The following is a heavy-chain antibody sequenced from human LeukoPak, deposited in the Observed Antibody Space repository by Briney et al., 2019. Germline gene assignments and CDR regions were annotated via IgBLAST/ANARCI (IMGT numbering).Heavy chain of an antibody. CDR1: GFTFSSYA. V-gene: IGHV3-64*01. J-gene: IGHJ4*02. D-gene: IGHD5-18*01. CDR2: ISGSGSST. Sequence: GGSLRLSCAASGFTFSSYAMHWVRQAPGKGLEYVSVISGSGSSTYYASSVKGRFTISRDNSKNTLYLQVGSLRTEDMAVYYCARGSGYRNGNNVDHFDYWGQGTLVTVSS. CDR3: ARGSGYRNGNNVDHFDY.